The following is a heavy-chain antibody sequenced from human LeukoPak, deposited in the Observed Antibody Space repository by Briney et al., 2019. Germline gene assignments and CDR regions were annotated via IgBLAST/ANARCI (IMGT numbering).Heavy chain of an antibody. Sequence: SETLSVTCTVSGDSISSGTFYWRWIRQAAGKGLEWIGRVSSSGRTTYNSSRNSRITISITTSTNQFSLKVTSVTASDTAMCYCVRDHVSPGLSNWFDPWGEGTLVTVSS. CDR3: VRDHVSPGLSNWFDP. CDR1: GDSISSGTFY. D-gene: IGHD3-16*01. CDR2: VSSSGRT. V-gene: IGHV4-61*02. J-gene: IGHJ5*02.